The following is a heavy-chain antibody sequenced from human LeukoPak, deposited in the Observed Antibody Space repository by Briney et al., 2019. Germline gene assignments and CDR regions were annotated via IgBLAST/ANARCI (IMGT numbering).Heavy chain of an antibody. J-gene: IGHJ4*02. CDR2: ISSSSSYI. Sequence: GGSLRLSCAASVFTFCRDSMNWVRQAPGKGLEWVSSISSSSSYIYYADSVKGRFTISRDNAKNSLYLQMNSLRAKDTAVYYCARHGSGSYFGYWGQGTLVTVSS. CDR3: ARHGSGSYFGY. CDR1: VFTFCRDS. V-gene: IGHV3-21*01. D-gene: IGHD3-10*01.